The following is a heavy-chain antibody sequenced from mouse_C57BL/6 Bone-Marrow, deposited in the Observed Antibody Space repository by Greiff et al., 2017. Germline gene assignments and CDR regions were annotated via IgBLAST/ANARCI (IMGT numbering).Heavy chain of an antibody. CDR2: INPNYGTT. Sequence: EVQLQESGPELVKPGASVKISCKASGYSFTDYNMNWVKQSNGKSLEWIGVINPNYGTTSYNQKFKGKATLTVDQSSSTAYMQLNSLTSEDSAVYYGASTYDGYYAWFAYWGQGTLVTVSA. CDR1: GYSFTDYN. J-gene: IGHJ3*01. V-gene: IGHV1-39*01. D-gene: IGHD2-3*01. CDR3: ASTYDGYYAWFAY.